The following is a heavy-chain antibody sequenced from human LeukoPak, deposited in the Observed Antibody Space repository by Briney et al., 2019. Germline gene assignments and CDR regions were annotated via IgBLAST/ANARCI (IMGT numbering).Heavy chain of an antibody. V-gene: IGHV4-38-2*01. Sequence: SETLSLTCAVSGYSISSGYYWGWIRQPPGKGLEWIGSIYHSGSTYYNPSLKSRVTISVDTSKNQFSLKLSSVTAAHTAVYYCASSGWDAFDIWGQGTMVTVSS. D-gene: IGHD6-19*01. CDR3: ASSGWDAFDI. J-gene: IGHJ3*02. CDR2: IYHSGST. CDR1: GYSISSGYY.